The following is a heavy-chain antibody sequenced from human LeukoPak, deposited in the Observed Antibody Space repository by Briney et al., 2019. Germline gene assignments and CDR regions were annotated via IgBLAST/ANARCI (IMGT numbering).Heavy chain of an antibody. CDR2: IKQDGSEK. CDR1: GFTFSNAW. CDR3: ARGTDS. J-gene: IGHJ4*02. V-gene: IGHV3-7*01. Sequence: PGGSLRLSCAASGFTFSNAWMSWVRQAPGKGLEWVANIKQDGSEKYYVDSVKGRFTISRDNAKNSLYLQMNSLRAEDTAVYYCARGTDSWGQGTLVTVSS.